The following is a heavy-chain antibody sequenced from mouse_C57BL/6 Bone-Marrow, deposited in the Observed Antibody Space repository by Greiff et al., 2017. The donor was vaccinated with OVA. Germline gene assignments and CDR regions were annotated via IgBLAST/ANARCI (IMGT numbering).Heavy chain of an antibody. CDR3: AREDWDAYLDY. CDR2: ISSGSSTI. J-gene: IGHJ2*01. D-gene: IGHD4-1*01. CDR1: GFTFSDYG. Sequence: DVLLVESGGGLVKPGGSLKLSCAASGFTFSDYGMHWVRQAPEKGLAWVAYISSGSSTISYADTVKGRFTISRDNAKTTLFLQLTSLRSEDTAVYYCAREDWDAYLDYWGQGTTLTVSS. V-gene: IGHV5-17*01.